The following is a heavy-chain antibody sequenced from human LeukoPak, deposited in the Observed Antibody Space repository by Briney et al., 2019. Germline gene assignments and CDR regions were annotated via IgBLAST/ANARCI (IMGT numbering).Heavy chain of an antibody. CDR1: GGSISSSSYY. V-gene: IGHV4-39*07. Sequence: SETLSLTCTVSGGSISSSSYYWGWIRQPPGKGLEWIGSIYYSGSTYYNPSLKSRVTISVDTSKNQFSLKLSSVTAADTAVYYCARTTPGTAAAKGWFDPWGQGTLVTVSS. CDR3: ARTTPGTAAAKGWFDP. CDR2: IYYSGST. D-gene: IGHD6-13*01. J-gene: IGHJ5*02.